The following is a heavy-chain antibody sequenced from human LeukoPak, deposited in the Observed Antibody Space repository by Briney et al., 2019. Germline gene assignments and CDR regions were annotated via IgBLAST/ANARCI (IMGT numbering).Heavy chain of an antibody. CDR1: GFTFSNSD. CDR2: ISDDGSDK. D-gene: IGHD3-16*01. CDR3: AGGGNSRHHFDY. V-gene: IGHV3-30*03. Sequence: PGGSLRLSCAASGFTFSNSDIHWVRQAPGKGLEWVAIISDDGSDKYYADSVKGRFTISRDNSKNTLYMQMNSLRAEDTAVYYCAGGGNSRHHFDYWGQGTLVTVSS. J-gene: IGHJ4*02.